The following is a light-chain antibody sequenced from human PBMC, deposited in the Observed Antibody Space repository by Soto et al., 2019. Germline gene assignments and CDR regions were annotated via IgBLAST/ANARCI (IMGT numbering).Light chain of an antibody. CDR1: SDDVGRYDY. Sequence: QPVLTQPPSASGSPGQSVTISCTGTSDDVGRYDYVSWYQHHPGTAPKLMIFEVTKRPSGVPDRFSGSKSGNTASLTVSGLQAEDEADYYCSSYGGSNNLVFGGGTKLTVL. CDR2: EVT. CDR3: SSYGGSNNLV. J-gene: IGLJ3*02. V-gene: IGLV2-8*01.